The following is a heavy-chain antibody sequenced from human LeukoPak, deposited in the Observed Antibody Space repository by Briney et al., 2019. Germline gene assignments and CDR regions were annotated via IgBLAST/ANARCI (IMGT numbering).Heavy chain of an antibody. D-gene: IGHD3-22*01. CDR1: GFTFSSYA. Sequence: PGGSLRLSCAASGFTFSSYAMSWVRQAPGKGLEWVSAISGSGGSKYYADSVKGRFTISRDNSKTTLYLQMNSLRAEDTAVYYCAKDRVRDYYDSSGRYYFDYWGQGTLVTVSS. CDR3: AKDRVRDYYDSSGRYYFDY. V-gene: IGHV3-23*01. CDR2: ISGSGGSK. J-gene: IGHJ4*02.